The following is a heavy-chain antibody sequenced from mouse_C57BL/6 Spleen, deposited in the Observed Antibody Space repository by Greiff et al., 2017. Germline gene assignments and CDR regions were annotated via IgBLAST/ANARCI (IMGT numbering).Heavy chain of an antibody. V-gene: IGHV5-4*01. D-gene: IGHD2-4*01. CDR3: ARGGDYDYDDDY. J-gene: IGHJ2*01. CDR2: ISDGGSYT. Sequence: EVQRVESGGGLVKPGGSLKLSCAASGFTFSSYAMSWVRQTPEKRLEWVATISDGGSYTYYPDNVKGRFTISRDNAKNNLYLQMSHLKSEDTAMYYCARGGDYDYDDDYWGQGTTLTVSS. CDR1: GFTFSSYA.